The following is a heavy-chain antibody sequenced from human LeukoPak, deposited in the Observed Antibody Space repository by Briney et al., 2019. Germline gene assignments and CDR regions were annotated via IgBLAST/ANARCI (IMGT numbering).Heavy chain of an antibody. D-gene: IGHD3-10*01. V-gene: IGHV3-48*04. CDR1: GFTFSRYS. J-gene: IGHJ4*02. Sequence: GGSLRLSCAASGFTFSRYSMNWVRQAPGRGLEWVSCISSDSTTIYYAGSVKGRFTISRDNAQNSLYLQMSSLRAEDTAVYYCAMVRGVIFDNWGQGTLVTVSS. CDR2: ISSDSTTI. CDR3: AMVRGVIFDN.